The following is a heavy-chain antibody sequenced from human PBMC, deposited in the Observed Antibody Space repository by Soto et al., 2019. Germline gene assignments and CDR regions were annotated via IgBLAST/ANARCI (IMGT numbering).Heavy chain of an antibody. Sequence: GGSLRLSCAASGLNFEKCSMNWVRQPPGKGPEWLASISPASTYIRYADSVKGRFTISRDNARDSLSLQMMSLRADDTAMYFCAADTGDIEVVPATTWGQGTLVTVSS. CDR1: GLNFEKCS. CDR3: AADTGDIEVVPATT. CDR2: ISPASTYI. J-gene: IGHJ4*02. D-gene: IGHD2-15*01. V-gene: IGHV3-21*04.